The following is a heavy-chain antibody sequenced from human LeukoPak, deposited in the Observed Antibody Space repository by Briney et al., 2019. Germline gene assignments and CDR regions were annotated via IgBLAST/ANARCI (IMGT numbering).Heavy chain of an antibody. CDR2: ISAYNGNT. J-gene: IGHJ4*02. D-gene: IGHD6-6*01. CDR3: ARVSIAARPDY. Sequence: ASVKVSCKASGYTLRSYGISWVRQAPGQGLEWMGWISAYNGNTNYAQKLQGRVTMTTDTSTSTAYMELRSLRSDDTAVYYCARVSIAARPDYWGQGTLVTVSS. V-gene: IGHV1-18*01. CDR1: GYTLRSYG.